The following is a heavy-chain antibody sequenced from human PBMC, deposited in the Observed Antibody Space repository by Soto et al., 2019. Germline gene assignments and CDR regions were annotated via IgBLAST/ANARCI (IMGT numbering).Heavy chain of an antibody. CDR1: GFTFDDYA. D-gene: IGHD1-26*01. V-gene: IGHV3-9*01. Sequence: GGSLRLSCAASGFTFDDYAMHWVRQAPGKGLEWVSGISWNSGSIGYADSVKGRFTISRDNAKNSLYLQMNSLRAEDTALYYCAKDRVSGSYYYYGMDVWGQGTTVTVSS. J-gene: IGHJ6*02. CDR2: ISWNSGSI. CDR3: AKDRVSGSYYYYGMDV.